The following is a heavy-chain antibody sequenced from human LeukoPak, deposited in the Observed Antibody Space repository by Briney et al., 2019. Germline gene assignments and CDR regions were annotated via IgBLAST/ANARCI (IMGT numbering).Heavy chain of an antibody. J-gene: IGHJ4*02. Sequence: GGSLRLSCTASGFTFGDYAMSWVRQAPGKGLEWVGFIRSKAYGGTTEYAASVKGRFTISRDDSKSIAYLQMNSLKTEDTAVYYCTRGTLAFATPLDYWGQGTLVTVSS. CDR3: TRGTLAFATPLDY. CDR2: IRSKAYGGTT. V-gene: IGHV3-49*04. CDR1: GFTFGDYA. D-gene: IGHD2-15*01.